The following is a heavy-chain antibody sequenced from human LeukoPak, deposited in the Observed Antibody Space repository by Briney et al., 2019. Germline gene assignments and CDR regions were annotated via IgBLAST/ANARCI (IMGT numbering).Heavy chain of an antibody. CDR1: GFTFSSYA. D-gene: IGHD3-22*01. V-gene: IGHV3-33*08. CDR2: IWYDGSNK. Sequence: GGSLRLSCAASGFTFSSYAMHWVRQAPGKGLEWVAVIWYDGSNKYYADSVKGRFTISRDNSKNTLYLQMNSLRAEDTAVYYCARGETYYYDSSGYYSGRWGYYFDYWGQGTLVTVSS. J-gene: IGHJ4*02. CDR3: ARGETYYYDSSGYYSGRWGYYFDY.